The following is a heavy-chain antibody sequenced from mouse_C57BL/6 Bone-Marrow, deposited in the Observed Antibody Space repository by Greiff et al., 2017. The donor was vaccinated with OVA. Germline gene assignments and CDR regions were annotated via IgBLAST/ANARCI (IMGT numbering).Heavy chain of an antibody. CDR1: GYSITSGYY. CDR2: ISYDGSN. V-gene: IGHV3-6*01. CDR3: ARAGLGGLAY. J-gene: IGHJ3*01. D-gene: IGHD3-3*01. Sequence: EVKLMESGPGLVKPSQSLSLTCSVTGYSITSGYYWNWIRQFPGNKLEWMGYISYDGSNNYNPSLKNRISITRDPSKNQFFLKLNSVTTEDTATYYCARAGLGGLAYWGQGTLVTVSA.